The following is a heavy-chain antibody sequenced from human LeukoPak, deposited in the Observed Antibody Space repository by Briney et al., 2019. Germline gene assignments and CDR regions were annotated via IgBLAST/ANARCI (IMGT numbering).Heavy chain of an antibody. CDR2: ISGSGGST. D-gene: IGHD1-26*01. J-gene: IGHJ4*02. CDR3: ALISGSYSSGY. Sequence: GGSLRLSCAASGFTFSSYAMSWVRQAPGKGLEWVSAISGSGGSTYYADSVKGRFTISRDNSKNTLYLQMNSLRAEDTAVYYCALISGSYSSGYWGQGTLVTVSS. CDR1: GFTFSSYA. V-gene: IGHV3-23*01.